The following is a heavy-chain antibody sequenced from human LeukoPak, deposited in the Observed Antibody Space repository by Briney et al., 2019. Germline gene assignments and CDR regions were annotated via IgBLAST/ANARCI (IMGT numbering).Heavy chain of an antibody. V-gene: IGHV1-18*01. CDR1: GYTFTSYG. CDR2: ISAYNGNT. D-gene: IGHD5-18*01. J-gene: IGHJ3*02. Sequence: PGASVKVSCKASGYTFTSYGISWVRQAPGQGLEWMGWISAYNGNTNYAQKLQGRVIMTTDTSTSTAYMELRSLRSDDTAVYYCARVLTRGYSYGYRAFNIWGQGTMVTVSS. CDR3: ARVLTRGYSYGYRAFNI.